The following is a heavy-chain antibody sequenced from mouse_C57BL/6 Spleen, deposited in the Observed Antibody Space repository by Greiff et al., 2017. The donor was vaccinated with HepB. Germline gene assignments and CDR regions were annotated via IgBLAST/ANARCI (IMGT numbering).Heavy chain of an antibody. Sequence: VQLQQSGAELVKPGASVKMSCKASGYTFTTYPIEWMKQNHGKSLEWIGNFHPYNDDTKYNEKFKGKATLTVEKSSSTVYLELRRLTSDDSAVYYCARSYYGSSYVPYFDYWGQGTTLTVSS. CDR1: GYTFTTYP. CDR3: ARSYYGSSYVPYFDY. J-gene: IGHJ2*01. D-gene: IGHD1-1*01. CDR2: FHPYNDDT. V-gene: IGHV1-47*01.